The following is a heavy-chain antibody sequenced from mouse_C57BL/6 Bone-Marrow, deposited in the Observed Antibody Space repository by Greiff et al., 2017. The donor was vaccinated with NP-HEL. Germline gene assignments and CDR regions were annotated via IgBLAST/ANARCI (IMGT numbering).Heavy chain of an antibody. Sequence: EVNVVESGEGLVKPGGSLKLSCAASGFTFSSYAMSWVRQTPEKRLEWVAYISSGGDYIYYADTVKGRFTISRDNARNTLYLQMSSLKSEDTAMYYCTRGGSSGGEYYFDYWGQGTTLTVSS. CDR1: GFTFSSYA. J-gene: IGHJ2*01. D-gene: IGHD3-2*02. CDR3: TRGGSSGGEYYFDY. V-gene: IGHV5-9-1*02. CDR2: ISSGGDYI.